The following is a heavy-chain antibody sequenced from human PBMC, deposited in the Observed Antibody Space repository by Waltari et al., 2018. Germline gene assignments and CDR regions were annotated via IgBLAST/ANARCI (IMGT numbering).Heavy chain of an antibody. D-gene: IGHD1-1*01. CDR2: MNPNSGNT. V-gene: IGHV1-8*01. CDR1: GYTFTSYA. Sequence: QVQLVQSGAEVKKPGASVKVSCKASGYTFTSYAINWVRQATGQGLEWMGWMNPNSGNTGYAQKFQGRVTMTRNTSISTAYMELSSLRSEDTAVYYCARRRPLTGTTYGMDVWGQGTTVTVSS. CDR3: ARRRPLTGTTYGMDV. J-gene: IGHJ6*02.